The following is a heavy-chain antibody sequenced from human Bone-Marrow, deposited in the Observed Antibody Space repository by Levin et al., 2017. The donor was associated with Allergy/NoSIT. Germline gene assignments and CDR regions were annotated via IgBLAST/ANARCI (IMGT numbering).Heavy chain of an antibody. Sequence: GESLKISCKASGYTFTSYGISWVRQAPGQGLEWMGWISAYNGNTNYAQKLQGRVTMTTDTSTSTAYMELRSLRSDDTAVYYCARVSCSGGSCYLVAYYYYYMDGWGKGTTVTVSS. CDR2: ISAYNGNT. D-gene: IGHD2-15*01. J-gene: IGHJ6*03. V-gene: IGHV1-18*01. CDR3: ARVSCSGGSCYLVAYYYYYMDG. CDR1: GYTFTSYG.